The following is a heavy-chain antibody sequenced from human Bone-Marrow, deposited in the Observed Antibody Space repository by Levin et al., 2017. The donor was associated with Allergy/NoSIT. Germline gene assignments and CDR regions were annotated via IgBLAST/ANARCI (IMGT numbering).Heavy chain of an antibody. V-gene: IGHV4-34*01. Sequence: PGGSLRLSCAVYGGSFSGYYWSWIRQTPRKGLEWIGETNHGGSTKYNPSLRSRVTISVDTSKNQVYLKLSSVTAADTAVDYCENANFGSGYYPSLDVWGQGTTVTVSS. J-gene: IGHJ6*02. CDR2: TNHGGST. CDR3: ENANFGSGYYPSLDV. D-gene: IGHD3-3*01. CDR1: GGSFSGYY.